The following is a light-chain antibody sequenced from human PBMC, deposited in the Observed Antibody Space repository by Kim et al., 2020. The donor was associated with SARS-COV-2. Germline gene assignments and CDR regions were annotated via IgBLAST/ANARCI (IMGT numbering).Light chain of an antibody. V-gene: IGKV3-15*01. CDR2: GAS. J-gene: IGKJ1*01. CDR1: NTISNN. CDR3: QQYNNWPPWT. Sequence: SPGERATLTCRASNTISNNLAWYHQRHGQAPSLLIFGASTRATGIPARFSGSGSGTEFTLSISSLQSEDFAIYYCQQYNNWPPWTFGQGTKVDIK.